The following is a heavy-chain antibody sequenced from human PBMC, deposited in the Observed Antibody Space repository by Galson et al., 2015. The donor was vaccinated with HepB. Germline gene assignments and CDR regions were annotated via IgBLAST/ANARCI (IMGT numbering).Heavy chain of an antibody. CDR1: GFTFSDYY. D-gene: IGHD6-13*01. Sequence: SLRLSCAASGFTFSDYYMSWIRQAPGKGLEWVSYISSSSSYTNYADSVKGRFTISRDNAKNSLYLQMNSLRAEDTAVYYCARDRKYISAAGHYYYYGMDVWGQGTTVTVSS. V-gene: IGHV3-11*06. CDR3: ARDRKYISAAGHYYYYGMDV. J-gene: IGHJ6*02. CDR2: ISSSSSYT.